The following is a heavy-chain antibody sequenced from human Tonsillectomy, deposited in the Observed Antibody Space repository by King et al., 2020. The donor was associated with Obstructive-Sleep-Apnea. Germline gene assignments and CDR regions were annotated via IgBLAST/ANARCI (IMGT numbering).Heavy chain of an antibody. J-gene: IGHJ4*02. Sequence: VQLVESGGGLVQPGGSPRLSCAASGFTFSNYAMTWVRQAPGKGLEWVSAMSGTGGLTYYADSVKGRFTISRDNSKNTLYLHMSSLRADDTAVYYCAIYYYDSSGYDSWGQGTLVTVSS. V-gene: IGHV3-23*04. CDR2: MSGTGGLT. CDR3: AIYYYDSSGYDS. D-gene: IGHD3-22*01. CDR1: GFTFSNYA.